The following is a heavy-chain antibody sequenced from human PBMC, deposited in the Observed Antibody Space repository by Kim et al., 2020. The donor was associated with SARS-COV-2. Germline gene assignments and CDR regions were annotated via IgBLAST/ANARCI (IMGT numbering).Heavy chain of an antibody. J-gene: IGHJ4*02. CDR3: AKDIGTSWYPLGY. CDR2: IWNDGSNK. Sequence: GGSLRLSCAASGFTFSNYGMHWVRQAPGKGLEWVAVIWNDGSNKYFADSVRGRFTISRDNSKNTLYLQMNSLRAEYTALYFCAKDIGTSWYPLGYWGQGTLVTVSS. D-gene: IGHD6-13*01. V-gene: IGHV3-33*06. CDR1: GFTFSNYG.